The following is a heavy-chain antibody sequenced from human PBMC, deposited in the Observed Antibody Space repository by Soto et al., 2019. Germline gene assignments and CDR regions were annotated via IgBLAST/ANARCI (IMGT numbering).Heavy chain of an antibody. CDR3: ARAKPIVLVPAATRTHYYYYGMDV. D-gene: IGHD2-2*01. CDR2: FDPEDGET. J-gene: IGHJ6*02. CDR1: GYTLTELS. V-gene: IGHV1-24*01. Sequence: ASVKGSCKVSGYTLTELSMHWVRQAPGKGLEWMGGFDPEDGETIYAQKFQGRVTMTRNTSISTAYMELSSLRSEDTAVYYCARAKPIVLVPAATRTHYYYYGMDVWGQGTTVTVSS.